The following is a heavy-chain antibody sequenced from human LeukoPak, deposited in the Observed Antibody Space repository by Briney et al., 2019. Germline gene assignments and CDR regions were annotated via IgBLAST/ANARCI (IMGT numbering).Heavy chain of an antibody. J-gene: IGHJ4*02. CDR1: GFTFSSYG. V-gene: IGHV3-33*01. D-gene: IGHD3-10*01. CDR3: ARDDSMVRGALYYFDY. CDR2: IWYDGSNK. Sequence: GGSLRLSCAASGFTFSSYGMHWVRQAPGKGLEWVAVIWYDGSNKYYADSVKGRFTISRDNSKNTLYLQMNSPRAEDTAVYYCARDDSMVRGALYYFDYWGQGTLVTVSS.